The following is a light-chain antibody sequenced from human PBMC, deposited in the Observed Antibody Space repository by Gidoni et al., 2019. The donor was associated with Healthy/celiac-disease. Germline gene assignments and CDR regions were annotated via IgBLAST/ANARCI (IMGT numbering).Light chain of an antibody. Sequence: EIVMPQSPATLSVSPGERATLSCRASQSVSSNLAWYQQKPGQAPRLLIYGASTRATGIPARFSGRGSGTEFTLTSSSLQSEDFEVYYCQQYNNWLGTFGQGTKVEIK. CDR3: QQYNNWLGT. J-gene: IGKJ1*01. CDR1: QSVSSN. V-gene: IGKV3-15*01. CDR2: GAS.